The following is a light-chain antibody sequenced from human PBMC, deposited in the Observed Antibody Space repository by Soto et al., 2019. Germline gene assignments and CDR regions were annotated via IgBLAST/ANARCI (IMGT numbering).Light chain of an antibody. V-gene: IGLV2-11*01. CDR2: DVS. Sequence: QSVLTQPRSVSGSPGQSVTISCTGTSSDVGGYNYVSWYQQHPGKAPKLVIYDVSKWPSGVPDRFSGSKSGNTASLTISGLQAEDEDDYYCCSYAGNSPGVFGGGTKLTVL. CDR3: CSYAGNSPGV. J-gene: IGLJ3*02. CDR1: SSDVGGYNY.